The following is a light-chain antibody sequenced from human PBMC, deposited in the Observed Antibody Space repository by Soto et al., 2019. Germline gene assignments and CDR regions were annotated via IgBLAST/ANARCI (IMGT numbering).Light chain of an antibody. CDR2: EVS. CDR3: CSDAGRRVV. V-gene: IGLV2-23*02. Sequence: QSALTQPASVSGSPGQSITISCTGTSSDVGSYNLVSWYQQHPGKAPKLMIYEVSKRPSGVSNRFSGSKSGNTASLTISGLQAEDEADAYCCSDAGRRVVFGGGTTLTVL. J-gene: IGLJ2*01. CDR1: SSDVGSYNL.